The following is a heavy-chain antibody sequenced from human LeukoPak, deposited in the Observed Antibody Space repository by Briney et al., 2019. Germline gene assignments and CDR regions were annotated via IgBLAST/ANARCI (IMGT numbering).Heavy chain of an antibody. V-gene: IGHV1-18*01. J-gene: IGHJ5*02. Sequence: ASVKVSCKASGYIFSNYGINWVRQAPGQGLEWMWWVSAYNGNTNYGQRLQGRVSMTTDTSTRTAYMELRSLRSDDTAVYYCARDTYSSGWPNWFDPWGQGTLVTVAS. D-gene: IGHD6-19*01. CDR3: ARDTYSSGWPNWFDP. CDR1: GYIFSNYG. CDR2: VSAYNGNT.